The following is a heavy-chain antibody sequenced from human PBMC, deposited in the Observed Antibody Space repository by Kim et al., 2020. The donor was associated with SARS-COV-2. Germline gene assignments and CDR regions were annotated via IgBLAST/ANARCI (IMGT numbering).Heavy chain of an antibody. CDR1: GGSFSGYY. CDR2: INHSGST. J-gene: IGHJ5*02. D-gene: IGHD3-10*01. CDR3: ARGPSSGWFDP. Sequence: SETLSLTCAVYGGSFSGYYWSWIRQPPGKGLEWIGEINHSGSTNYNPSLKSRVTISVDTSKNQFSLKLSSVTAADTAVYYCARGPSSGWFDPWGQGTLVT. V-gene: IGHV4-34*01.